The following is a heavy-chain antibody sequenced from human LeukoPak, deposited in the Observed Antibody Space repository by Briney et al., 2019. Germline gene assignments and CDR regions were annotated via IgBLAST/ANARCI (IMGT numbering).Heavy chain of an antibody. J-gene: IGHJ4*02. D-gene: IGHD1-26*01. Sequence: PGESLKISCKGSGYSFTSYWIGWVRQMPGKGLEWMGIIYPGDSDTTYRPSFQGQVTISADRSISTAYLQWSSLKASDSATYYCARHVPHGSFFYFDLWGQGTLVTVSS. V-gene: IGHV5-51*01. CDR2: IYPGDSDT. CDR1: GYSFTSYW. CDR3: ARHVPHGSFFYFDL.